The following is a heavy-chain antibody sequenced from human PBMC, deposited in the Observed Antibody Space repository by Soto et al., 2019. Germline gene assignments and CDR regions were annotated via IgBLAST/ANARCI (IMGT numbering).Heavy chain of an antibody. CDR1: GGSFSGYY. J-gene: IGHJ5*02. Sequence: SATQSLTCAVYGGSFSGYYWAWIRQPPGKGLEWIGNIYYSGSTNYNPSLKSRVTISVDTSKKQSSLNLRSVTAADTAVYYCARGDNSNYPYNWFGPWGQGTLVTAPQ. CDR3: ARGDNSNYPYNWFGP. V-gene: IGHV4-34*01. D-gene: IGHD4-4*01. CDR2: IYYSGST.